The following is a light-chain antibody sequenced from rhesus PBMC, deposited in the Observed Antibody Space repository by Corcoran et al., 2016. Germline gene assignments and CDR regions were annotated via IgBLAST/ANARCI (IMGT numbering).Light chain of an antibody. V-gene: IGKV1-36*02. CDR2: AES. Sequence: DIQMTQSPSSRSASVGDRVTITCRASQGMSDYLSWYQKKPGKAPTPLIYAESALESGVPSRFSGTGSGTDFTLPIRRLQPEDFAAYFCLQGYSTPYSFGQGTKVEIK. CDR1: QGMSDY. CDR3: LQGYSTPYS. J-gene: IGKJ2*01.